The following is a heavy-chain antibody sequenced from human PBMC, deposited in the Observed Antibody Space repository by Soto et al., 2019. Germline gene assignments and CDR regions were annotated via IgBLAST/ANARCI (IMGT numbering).Heavy chain of an antibody. CDR1: GFSLNDYY. Sequence: QVQLVESGGGVVKPGGSLRLSCAASGFSLNDYYMTWIRQAPGQGLEWVSYISNSGSNIYYADSVKGRFTISKDNAKSSLYLQMNSLRAEDTAVYFCARARFRFGTDVWGQGTTVIVSS. J-gene: IGHJ6*02. CDR2: ISNSGSNI. V-gene: IGHV3-11*01. D-gene: IGHD2-21*01. CDR3: ARARFRFGTDV.